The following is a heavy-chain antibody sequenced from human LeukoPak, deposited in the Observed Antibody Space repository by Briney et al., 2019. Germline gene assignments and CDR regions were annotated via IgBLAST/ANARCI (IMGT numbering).Heavy chain of an antibody. D-gene: IGHD4-17*01. CDR2: IYSGGST. J-gene: IGHJ4*02. V-gene: IGHV3-66*01. CDR1: GFTVSSNY. CDR3: ASLSYGDYDFDY. Sequence: PGGSLRLSCAASGFTVSSNYMSWVRQAPGKGLEWVSVIYSGGSTCYADSVKGRFTISRDNSKNTLYLQMNSLRAEDTAVYYCASLSYGDYDFDYWGQGTLVTVSS.